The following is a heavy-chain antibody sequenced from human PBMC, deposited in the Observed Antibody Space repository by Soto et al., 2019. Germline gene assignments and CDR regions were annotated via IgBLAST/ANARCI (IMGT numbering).Heavy chain of an antibody. V-gene: IGHV3-23*01. CDR1: GLTFSTND. CDR2: LRDNGHNT. Sequence: GGSLRHSCAASGLTFSTNDMSLVRQAPGKGLEWVSTLRDNGHNTYYADSVKGRFTISRDSSKNTLFLQMNSLRAEDTAVYYCAQLLDVWGQGTTVTVSS. J-gene: IGHJ6*02. CDR3: AQLLDV.